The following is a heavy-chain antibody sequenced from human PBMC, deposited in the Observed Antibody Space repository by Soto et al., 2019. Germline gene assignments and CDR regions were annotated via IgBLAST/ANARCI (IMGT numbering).Heavy chain of an antibody. Sequence: QVQLVESGGGVVQPGRSLRLSCAASGFTFSSYGMHWVRQAPGKGLEWVAVISYDGSNKYYADSVKGRFTISSDNSKNTLYLQMNSLRAEDTAVYYCAKNPRAYGSVSYLLDWFDPWGQGTLVTVSS. J-gene: IGHJ5*02. CDR3: AKNPRAYGSVSYLLDWFDP. V-gene: IGHV3-30*18. CDR2: ISYDGSNK. D-gene: IGHD3-10*01. CDR1: GFTFSSYG.